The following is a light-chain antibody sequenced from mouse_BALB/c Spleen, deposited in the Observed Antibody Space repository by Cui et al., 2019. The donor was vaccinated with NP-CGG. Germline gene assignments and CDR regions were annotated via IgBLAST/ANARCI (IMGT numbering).Light chain of an antibody. CDR1: TGTVTTSNY. V-gene: IGLV1*01. J-gene: IGLJ1*01. Sequence: QDVVTQESALTTSPGDTVTLTCRSSTGTVTTSNYANWVQEKPDHLFTGLIGGTNNRAPGVPARFSGSLIGDKAALTITGAQTEDEAIYFCALWYSNHWVFGGGTKLTVL. CDR3: ALWYSNHWV. CDR2: GTN.